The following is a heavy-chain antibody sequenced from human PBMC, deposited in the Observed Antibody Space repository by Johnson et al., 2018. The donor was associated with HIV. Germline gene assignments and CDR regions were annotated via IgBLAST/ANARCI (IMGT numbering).Heavy chain of an antibody. Sequence: VQLVESGGGVVRPGGSLRLSCAASGFTFDDYGMTWVRQAPGKGLEWVSRINWNGAITAYADSVKGRFTISSDNAKNSLYLQMNSLRAEDTALYYCARDQYSTSDDDAFDIWGQGTMVTVSS. J-gene: IGHJ3*02. CDR2: INWNGAIT. D-gene: IGHD6-6*01. CDR3: ARDQYSTSDDDAFDI. V-gene: IGHV3-20*04. CDR1: GFTFDDYG.